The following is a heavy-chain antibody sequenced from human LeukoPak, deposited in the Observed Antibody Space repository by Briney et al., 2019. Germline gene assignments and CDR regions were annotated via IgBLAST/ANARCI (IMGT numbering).Heavy chain of an antibody. CDR2: VGRDGSI. J-gene: IGHJ3*02. CDR3: ARRYYDTTGYAFDI. D-gene: IGHD3-22*01. CDR1: GFTFSGYW. Sequence: GGSLRLSCAASGFTFSGYWMSWVRQAPGKGLEWISCVGRDGSIHYADSVKGRITISRDNAKNSLFLQMNSLRAEDTAIYYCARRYYDTTGYAFDIWGQGTMVTVSS. V-gene: IGHV3-69-1*02.